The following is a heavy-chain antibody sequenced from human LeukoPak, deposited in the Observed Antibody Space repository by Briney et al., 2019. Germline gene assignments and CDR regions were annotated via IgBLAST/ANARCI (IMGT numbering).Heavy chain of an antibody. Sequence: GGSLRLSCAASGFTFSSYAMHWVRQAPGKGLEWVAVISYDGSNKYYADSVKGRFTISRDNSKNTLYLQMNSLRAEDTAVYYCARGERDYDAFDIWGQGTMVTVSS. V-gene: IGHV3-30-3*01. CDR3: ARGERDYDAFDI. CDR2: ISYDGSNK. D-gene: IGHD1-26*01. J-gene: IGHJ3*02. CDR1: GFTFSSYA.